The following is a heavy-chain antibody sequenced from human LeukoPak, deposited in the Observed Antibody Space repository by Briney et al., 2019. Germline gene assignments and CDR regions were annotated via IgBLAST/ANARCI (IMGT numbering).Heavy chain of an antibody. CDR2: IDPSDSYT. D-gene: IGHD5-12*01. J-gene: IGHJ6*04. CDR3: ARHPSDIVATLEGIITYYYYGMDV. Sequence: GESLKISCKGSGYSFTSYWISWVRQMPGKGLEWMGRIDPSDSYTNYSPSFQGHVTISADKSISTAYLQWSSLKASDTAMYYCARHPSDIVATLEGIITYYYYGMDVWGKGTTVTVSS. V-gene: IGHV5-10-1*01. CDR1: GYSFTSYW.